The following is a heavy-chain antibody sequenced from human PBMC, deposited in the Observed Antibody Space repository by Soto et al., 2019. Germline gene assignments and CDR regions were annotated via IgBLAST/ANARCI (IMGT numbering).Heavy chain of an antibody. Sequence: SGGGVVQPGRSLRLSCAASGFTFSSFGMHWVRQAPGKGLEWVSLIWYDGSKKSYGDSVKGRFTISRDNSRNTVYLQMNSLRADDTAVYYCARDASYYSLWSGYYPSRNGMDVWGQGTTVTVSS. J-gene: IGHJ6*02. CDR1: GFTFSSFG. CDR2: IWYDGSKK. CDR3: ARDASYYSLWSGYYPSRNGMDV. V-gene: IGHV3-33*01. D-gene: IGHD3-3*01.